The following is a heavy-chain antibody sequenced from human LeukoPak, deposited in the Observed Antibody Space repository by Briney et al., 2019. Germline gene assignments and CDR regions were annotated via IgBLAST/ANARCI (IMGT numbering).Heavy chain of an antibody. J-gene: IGHJ6*03. CDR3: ARVRDYGDYYMDV. V-gene: IGHV1-8*01. CDR1: GYTFTSYD. D-gene: IGHD4-17*01. Sequence: ASVKVPCKASGYTFTSYDINWVRQATGQGLEWMGWMNPNSGNTGYAQKLQGRVTMTTDTSTSTAYMELRSLRSDDTAVYYCARVRDYGDYYMDVWGKGTTVTVSS. CDR2: MNPNSGNT.